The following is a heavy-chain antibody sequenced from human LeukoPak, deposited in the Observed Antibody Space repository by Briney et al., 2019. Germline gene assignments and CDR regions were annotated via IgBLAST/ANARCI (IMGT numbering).Heavy chain of an antibody. CDR3: ANPSVIGGVPDY. V-gene: IGHV3-7*03. J-gene: IGHJ4*02. Sequence: PGGSLRLSCAASGFTFSNYWMAWARQAPGKGLEWVANLNEDGSEKHYVDSVKGRFTISRDNSKNTLYLQMNSLRAEDTAVYYCANPSVIGGVPDYWGQGTLVTVSS. CDR2: LNEDGSEK. D-gene: IGHD2-8*02. CDR1: GFTFSNYW.